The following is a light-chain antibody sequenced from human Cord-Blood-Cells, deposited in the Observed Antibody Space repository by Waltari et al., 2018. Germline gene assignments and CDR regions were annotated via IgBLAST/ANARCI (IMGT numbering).Light chain of an antibody. J-gene: IGLJ1*01. CDR1: GLRSYY. CDR2: GKN. V-gene: IGLV3-19*01. CDR3: NSRDSSGNHV. Sequence: SSELTQDPAVSVALGQTVRITCQGDGLRSYYASWSQQKPGQAPVLVIYGKNNRPSGIPDRFSGSSSGNTASLTITGAQAEDEADYYCNSRDSSGNHVFGTGTKVTVL.